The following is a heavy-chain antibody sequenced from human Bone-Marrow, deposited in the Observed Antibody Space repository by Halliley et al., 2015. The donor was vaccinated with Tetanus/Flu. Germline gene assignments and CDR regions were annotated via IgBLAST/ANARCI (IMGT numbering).Heavy chain of an antibody. D-gene: IGHD3-16*01. J-gene: IGHJ6*01. Sequence: SLRLSCAASGFSFRSYGMHWVRQAPGKGLEWVAVIWYDGSKTYADSVKGQFTISRDNSNNTLYLQMNSLRAEDTAVYYCARDSWRPLWAFYAMGVWGPGTTVPFPS. CDR3: ARDSWRPLWAFYAMGV. CDR2: IWYDGSKT. V-gene: IGHV3-33*01. CDR1: GFSFRSYG.